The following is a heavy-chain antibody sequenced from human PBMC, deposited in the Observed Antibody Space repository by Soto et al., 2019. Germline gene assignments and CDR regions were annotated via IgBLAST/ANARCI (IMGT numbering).Heavy chain of an antibody. CDR3: ARGEYGSGSYVAFDI. D-gene: IGHD3-10*01. CDR1: GGSISSYY. Sequence: SETLSLTCTVSGGSISSYYWSWIRQPPGKGLEWIGYIYYSGSTNYNPSLKSRVTISVDTSKNQFSLKLSSVTAADTAVYYCARGEYGSGSYVAFDIWGQGTMVTVSS. J-gene: IGHJ3*02. CDR2: IYYSGST. V-gene: IGHV4-59*01.